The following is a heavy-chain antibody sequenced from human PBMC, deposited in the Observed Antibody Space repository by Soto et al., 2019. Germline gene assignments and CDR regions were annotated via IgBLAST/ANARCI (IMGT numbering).Heavy chain of an antibody. CDR3: ARDRYFYDSRGYYTTLAS. CDR2: IFHSGIT. Sequence: SETLSLTCSISGGSFSNDYWTWIRQSPGKGLEWIGYIFHSGITDYNPSVKSRVTISIDKSRNLFSLTLTSVTAADTAVYYCARDRYFYDSRGYYTTLASWRQVTLVTVSS. CDR1: GGSFSNDY. J-gene: IGHJ5*01. V-gene: IGHV4-59*01. D-gene: IGHD3-22*01.